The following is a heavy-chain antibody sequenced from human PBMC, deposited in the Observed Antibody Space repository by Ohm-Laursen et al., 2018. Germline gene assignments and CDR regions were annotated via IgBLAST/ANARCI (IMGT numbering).Heavy chain of an antibody. CDR1: GYTFTGYY. J-gene: IGHJ4*02. V-gene: IGHV1-8*02. CDR3: ASVGSSGWYWGDY. D-gene: IGHD6-19*01. Sequence: ASVKVSCKASGYTFTGYYMHWVRQATGQGLEWMGWMNPNSGNTGYAQKFQGRVTMTRNTSISTAYMELSRLRSDDTAVYYCASVGSSGWYWGDYWGQGTLVTVSS. CDR2: MNPNSGNT.